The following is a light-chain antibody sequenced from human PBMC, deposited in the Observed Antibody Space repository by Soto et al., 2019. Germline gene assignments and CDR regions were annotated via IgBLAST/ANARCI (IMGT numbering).Light chain of an antibody. CDR2: EVN. CDR1: SSDVGAYKY. Sequence: QSALTQPASVSGSPGQSITISCTGTSSDVGAYKYVSWFQQYPGKVPKLIIYEVNDRPSGVSNRFSAYKSGNTASLTISGLQAEDEADYYCSSYTRQSTYVFGTGTKLTVL. V-gene: IGLV2-14*03. J-gene: IGLJ1*01. CDR3: SSYTRQSTYV.